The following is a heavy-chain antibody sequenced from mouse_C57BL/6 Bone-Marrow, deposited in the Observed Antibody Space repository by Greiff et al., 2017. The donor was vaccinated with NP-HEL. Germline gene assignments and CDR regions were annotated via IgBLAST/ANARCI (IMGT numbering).Heavy chain of an antibody. J-gene: IGHJ1*03. CDR2: ISYSGST. D-gene: IGHD1-2*01. CDR3: ARCDGGDWYFDV. CDR1: GYSITSDY. V-gene: IGHV3-8*01. Sequence: EVKLVESGPGLAEPSQTLSLTCSVTGYSITSDYWNWSRKFPGNKLEYMGYISYSGSTYYNPSLKSRISITRDTSKNQYYLQLNSVTTEDTATYYCARCDGGDWYFDVWGTGTTVTVAS.